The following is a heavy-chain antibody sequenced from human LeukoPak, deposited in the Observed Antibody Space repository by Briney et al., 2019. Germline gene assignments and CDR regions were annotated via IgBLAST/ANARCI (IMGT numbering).Heavy chain of an antibody. Sequence: SETLSLTCTVYGGSFSGYYWSWIRQPPGKGLEWIGEINHSGSTNYNPSLKSRVTISVDTSKNQFSLKLSSVTAADTAVYYCARGVAAAPFDYWGQGTLVTVSS. CDR2: INHSGST. J-gene: IGHJ4*02. CDR3: ARGVAAAPFDY. CDR1: GGSFSGYY. D-gene: IGHD6-13*01. V-gene: IGHV4-34*01.